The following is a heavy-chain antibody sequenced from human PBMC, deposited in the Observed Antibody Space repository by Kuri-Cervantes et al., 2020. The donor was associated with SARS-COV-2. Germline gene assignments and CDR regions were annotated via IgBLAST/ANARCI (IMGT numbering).Heavy chain of an antibody. D-gene: IGHD4-11*01. J-gene: IGHJ6*02. V-gene: IGHV3-9*01. CDR3: AIMTATVTTSDYYYGMDD. CDR2: LSWNSDNI. CDR1: GFTFDDYA. Sequence: GGSLRLSCTASGFTFDDYAMHWVRQAPGKGLEWVSGLSWNSDNIGYADSVKGRFTISRDNAKNSLYLQMNSLRAEDTAVYYCAIMTATVTTSDYYYGMDDWGQGTTVTVS.